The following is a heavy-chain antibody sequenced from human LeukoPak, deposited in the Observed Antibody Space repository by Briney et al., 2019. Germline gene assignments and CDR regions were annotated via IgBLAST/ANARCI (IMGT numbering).Heavy chain of an antibody. Sequence: SETLSLTCAVSGYSISNGYYWVWIRQPPGKGLEWIGSFYHSDSTYYNPSLKSRVTMSVDTSKNQFSLKLSGVTAADTAVYYCARQYDSYDYYYVDVWGKGTTVTVSS. V-gene: IGHV4-38-2*01. CDR3: ARQYDSYDYYYVDV. J-gene: IGHJ6*03. CDR1: GYSISNGYY. D-gene: IGHD2-2*01. CDR2: FYHSDST.